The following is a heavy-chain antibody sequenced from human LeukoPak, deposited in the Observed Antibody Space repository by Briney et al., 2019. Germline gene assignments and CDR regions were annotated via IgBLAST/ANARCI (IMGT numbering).Heavy chain of an antibody. Sequence: GSLRLSCAASGFTFSSYSMNWVRQAPGKGLEWVSSISSSSSYIYYADSVKGRFTISRDNAKNSLYLQMNSLRAEDTAVYYCARYSSGWYGHIDYWGQGTLVTVSS. V-gene: IGHV3-21*01. D-gene: IGHD6-19*01. CDR1: GFTFSSYS. CDR3: ARYSSGWYGHIDY. CDR2: ISSSSSYI. J-gene: IGHJ4*02.